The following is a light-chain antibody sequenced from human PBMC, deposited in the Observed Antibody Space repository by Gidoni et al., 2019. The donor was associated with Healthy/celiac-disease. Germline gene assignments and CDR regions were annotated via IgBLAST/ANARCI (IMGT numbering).Light chain of an antibody. J-gene: IGKJ1*01. V-gene: IGKV1-5*03. CDR2: KAS. Sequence: DIQMTQSPSTLSASVGDRVTITCRASQSISSWLAWYQQKPGKAPKLLIYKASSLESGVPSRFSGSVSGTEFTLTISSLQPDDFATYYCQQYNSYWGFGQGTKVEIK. CDR3: QQYNSYWG. CDR1: QSISSW.